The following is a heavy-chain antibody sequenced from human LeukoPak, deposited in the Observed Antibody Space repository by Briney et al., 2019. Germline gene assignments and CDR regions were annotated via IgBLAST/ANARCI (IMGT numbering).Heavy chain of an antibody. CDR1: GFSFISYS. V-gene: IGHV3-48*04. J-gene: IGHJ4*02. Sequence: GGSLRLSCAASGFSFISYSMNWVRQAPGKGLEWVSYISSSGSTIYYADSVKGRFTISRDNAKNSLYLQMNSLRAEDTAVYYCARDRGDYEPFDYWGQGTLVTVSS. CDR2: ISSSGSTI. CDR3: ARDRGDYEPFDY. D-gene: IGHD4-17*01.